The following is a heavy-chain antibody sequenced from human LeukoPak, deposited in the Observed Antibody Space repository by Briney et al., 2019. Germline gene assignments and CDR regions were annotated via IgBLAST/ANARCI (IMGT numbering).Heavy chain of an antibody. J-gene: IGHJ4*02. CDR1: GYTLTELS. Sequence: ASVKVSCKVSGYTLTELSMHWVRQAPGQGLEWMGWISAYNGNTNYAQKLQGRVTMTTDTSTSTAYMELRSLRSDDTAVYYCARTGRLRLGELSLYDYWGQGTLVTVSS. V-gene: IGHV1-18*01. CDR2: ISAYNGNT. D-gene: IGHD3-16*02. CDR3: ARTGRLRLGELSLYDY.